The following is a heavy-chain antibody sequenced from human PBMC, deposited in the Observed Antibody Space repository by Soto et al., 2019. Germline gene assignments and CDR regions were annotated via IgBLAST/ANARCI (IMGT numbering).Heavy chain of an antibody. CDR1: GGSISTYY. CDR3: AREAYYDILTGTRGAFDI. CDR2: VYGGST. J-gene: IGHJ3*02. D-gene: IGHD3-9*01. Sequence: SETLSLTCTLSGGSISTYYWSWIRQPPGKGLEWIGYVYGGSTKYNPSLQGRVTISVDTSRSQFSLNLRSVTAADTAMYYCAREAYYDILTGTRGAFDIWGQGTLVTVSS. V-gene: IGHV4-59*01.